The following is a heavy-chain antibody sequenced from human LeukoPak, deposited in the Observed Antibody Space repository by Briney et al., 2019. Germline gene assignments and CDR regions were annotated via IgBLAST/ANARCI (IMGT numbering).Heavy chain of an antibody. CDR1: GGTFSSYA. CDR2: IIPNFGTA. J-gene: IGHJ4*02. Sequence: GASVKVSCKASGGTFSSYAISWVRQAPGQGLEWMGGIIPNFGTANYAQKFQGRVTITADESTSTAYMELSSLRSEDTAVYYCASLGWLLHRSYDYWGQGTLVTVSS. CDR3: ASLGWLLHRSYDY. D-gene: IGHD3-22*01. V-gene: IGHV1-69*13.